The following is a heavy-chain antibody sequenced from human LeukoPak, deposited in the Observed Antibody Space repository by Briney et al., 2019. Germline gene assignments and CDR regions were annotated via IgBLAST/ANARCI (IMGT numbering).Heavy chain of an antibody. CDR2: ISSSGRDT. V-gene: IGHV3-23*01. Sequence: PGGSLRLSCAASGLTFGDYAMSWVRQAPGKGLEWVSTISSSGRDTYYADSVKGRFTISRDNSKNTLYLQMNSLRAEDTAVYYCATRTGITGTRGYYYGMDVWGQGTTVTVSS. J-gene: IGHJ6*02. CDR3: ATRTGITGTRGYYYGMDV. CDR1: GLTFGDYA. D-gene: IGHD1-7*01.